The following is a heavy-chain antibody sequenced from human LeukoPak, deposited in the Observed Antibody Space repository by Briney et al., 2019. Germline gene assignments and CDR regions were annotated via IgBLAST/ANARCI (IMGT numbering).Heavy chain of an antibody. CDR2: IRGSGDNT. Sequence: GGSLRLSCAVSGFTFSSYAMSWVRQAPGKGLEWLSTIRGSGDNTYSADSVRGRFTISRDNSKNTLYLQMNSLRAEDTAIYYCAKVSWANYFDYWGQGTLVTVSS. D-gene: IGHD6-13*01. CDR1: GFTFSSYA. CDR3: AKVSWANYFDY. V-gene: IGHV3-23*01. J-gene: IGHJ4*02.